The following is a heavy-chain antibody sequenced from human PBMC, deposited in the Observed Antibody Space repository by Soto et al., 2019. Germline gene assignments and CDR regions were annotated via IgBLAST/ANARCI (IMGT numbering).Heavy chain of an antibody. J-gene: IGHJ4*02. CDR3: AKERAARGIDY. V-gene: IGHV3-23*01. CDR1: GFTFTNYA. D-gene: IGHD6-6*01. Sequence: EVQLLESGGGLVQPGGSLRLYCAASGFTFTNYAMSWVCQTTGKGLEWVSTISGNGGSTYNADAEKGRFTISRDKSKNTLYLQMNSLRAEDTAVYYCAKERAARGIDYWGQGSLVTVSS. CDR2: ISGNGGST.